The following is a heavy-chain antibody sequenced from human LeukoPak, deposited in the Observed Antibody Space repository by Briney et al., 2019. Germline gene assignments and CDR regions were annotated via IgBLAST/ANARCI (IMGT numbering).Heavy chain of an antibody. CDR2: IYHSGST. CDR1: GYSISSGYY. J-gene: IGHJ3*02. V-gene: IGHV4-38-2*02. Sequence: SETLSLTCTVSGYSISSGYYWGWIRQPPGKGLEWIGSIYHSGSTYYNPSLKSRVTISVDTSKNQFPLKLSPVTAADTAVYYCARASYCSSTSCYYEGAFDIWGQGTMVTVPS. CDR3: ARASYCSSTSCYYEGAFDI. D-gene: IGHD2-2*01.